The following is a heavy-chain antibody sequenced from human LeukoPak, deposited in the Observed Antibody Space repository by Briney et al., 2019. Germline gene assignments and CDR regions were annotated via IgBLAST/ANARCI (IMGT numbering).Heavy chain of an antibody. Sequence: GGSLRLSCAASGFTFSTYGMHWVRQAPSKGLEWVAVVWYDGSNIHYVDSVKGRFTISRDNSKSTLYLQMNSLTAEDTAVYYCARDPGRTRLTDAFDIWGQGTMVTVSS. CDR3: ARDPGRTRLTDAFDI. V-gene: IGHV3-33*01. J-gene: IGHJ3*02. CDR2: VWYDGSNI. CDR1: GFTFSTYG. D-gene: IGHD1-14*01.